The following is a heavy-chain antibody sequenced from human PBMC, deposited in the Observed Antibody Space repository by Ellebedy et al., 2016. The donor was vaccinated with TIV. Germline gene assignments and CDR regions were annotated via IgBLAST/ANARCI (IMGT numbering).Heavy chain of an antibody. V-gene: IGHV4-39*01. CDR3: ARWFGELLYVRWFDP. CDR2: IFNTGFT. CDR1: GASISSSSYY. Sequence: SETLSLTCNVSGASISSSSYYWGCIRQPPGKGLEWIGSIFNTGFTYYNPSLESRVTMSVDTSKNQFSLRLDSVTAADTAVYYCARWFGELLYVRWFDPWGQGTLVTVSA. J-gene: IGHJ5*02. D-gene: IGHD3-10*01.